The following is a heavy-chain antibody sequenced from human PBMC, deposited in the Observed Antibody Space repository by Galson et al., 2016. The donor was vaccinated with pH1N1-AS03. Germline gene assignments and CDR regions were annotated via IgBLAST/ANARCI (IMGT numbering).Heavy chain of an antibody. D-gene: IGHD1-26*01. Sequence: VSGALINTQYWSWIRQAPGRGLEWIGYIYYTGSTIYNPSLRSRVAITVDTSKNQFSLQLTSVTAADTAVYYCVSARGFYGSNYFDYWGPGRVVIASS. CDR2: IYYTGST. V-gene: IGHV4-59*11. CDR3: VSARGFYGSNYFDY. J-gene: IGHJ4*02. CDR1: GALINTQY.